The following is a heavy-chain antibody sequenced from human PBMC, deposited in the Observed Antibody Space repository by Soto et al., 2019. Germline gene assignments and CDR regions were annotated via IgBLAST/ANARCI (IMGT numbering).Heavy chain of an antibody. CDR1: SGSISSSEW. V-gene: IGHV4-4*02. D-gene: IGHD2-2*01. Sequence: QVQLQESGPGLVKPSGTLSLTCAVSSGSISSSEWWTWVRQPPGKGLEWIGEIYHSGSTNYNPSLKSRVTISVDKSKNQFSLELSSVTAADTAVYYCARSLRCSSISCSYYFDYWGQGTLVTVSS. CDR2: IYHSGST. CDR3: ARSLRCSSISCSYYFDY. J-gene: IGHJ4*02.